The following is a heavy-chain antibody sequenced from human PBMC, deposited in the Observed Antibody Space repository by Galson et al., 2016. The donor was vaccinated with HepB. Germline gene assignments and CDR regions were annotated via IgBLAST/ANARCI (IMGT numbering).Heavy chain of an antibody. CDR3: ARDGFGYPDR. CDR2: SYGDGRT. Sequence: SLRLSCAASGLPVSNDYMSWVRQAPGKGLKWVSVSYGDGRTYYAESVKGRFTISRDTSKNTVFLQMNSLRSEDTAVYYCARDGFGYPDRWGQGTLVTVST. CDR1: GLPVSNDY. D-gene: IGHD6-25*01. J-gene: IGHJ5*02. V-gene: IGHV3-53*05.